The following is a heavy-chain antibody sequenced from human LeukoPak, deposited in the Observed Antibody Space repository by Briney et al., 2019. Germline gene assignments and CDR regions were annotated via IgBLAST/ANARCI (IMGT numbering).Heavy chain of an antibody. CDR3: AANYYDSSGCLYGMDV. J-gene: IGHJ6*02. V-gene: IGHV1-46*01. CDR1: GYTFTSYY. Sequence: AASVNVSCKASGYTFTSYYMLWVRQAPAQGLEGMGIINPSGGSTSYAQKFQGRVTMTRDTSTSTVYMELSTLSSEDTAVYYCAANYYDSSGCLYGMDVWGQGNTVTVSS. CDR2: INPSGGST. D-gene: IGHD3-22*01.